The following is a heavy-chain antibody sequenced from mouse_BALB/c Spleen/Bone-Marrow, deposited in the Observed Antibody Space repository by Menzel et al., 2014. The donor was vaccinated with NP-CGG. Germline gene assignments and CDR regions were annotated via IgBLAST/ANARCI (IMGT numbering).Heavy chain of an antibody. CDR2: INPDSSTI. J-gene: IGHJ3*01. Sequence: EVQLQQSGGGLVQPGGSLKLSCAASGFDFSRFWMSWVRQAPGKGLEWIGEINPDSSTINYTPSLKDKFIISRDNAKNTLYLQMSKARSEDTAIYYCARLGYYGSFAFWGQGTLVTVSA. CDR3: ARLGYYGSFAF. V-gene: IGHV4-1*02. D-gene: IGHD1-2*01. CDR1: GFDFSRFW.